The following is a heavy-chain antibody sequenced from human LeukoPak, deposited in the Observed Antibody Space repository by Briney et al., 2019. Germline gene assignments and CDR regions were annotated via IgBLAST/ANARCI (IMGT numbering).Heavy chain of an antibody. CDR3: AKLPQTVHPFDY. Sequence: GGSLRLSCAASGFTFSDYYMSWIRQAPGKGLEWVAFIRYDGSNKYYADSVKGRFTISRDNSKNTLYLQMNSLRAEDTAVYYCAKLPQTVHPFDYWGQGTLVTVSS. V-gene: IGHV3-30*02. CDR2: IRYDGSNK. CDR1: GFTFSDYY. J-gene: IGHJ4*02. D-gene: IGHD1-1*01.